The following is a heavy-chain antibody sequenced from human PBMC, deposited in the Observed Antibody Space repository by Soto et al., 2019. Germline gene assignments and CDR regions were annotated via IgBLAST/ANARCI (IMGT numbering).Heavy chain of an antibody. CDR3: APTPAPLVITGTTQGWFDP. CDR2: ISYDGSNK. Sequence: GGSLRLSCAASGFTFSSYGMHWVRQAPGKGLEWVAVISYDGSNKYYAVSVKGRFTISRDNSKNTLYLQMNSLRAEDTAVYYCAPTPAPLVITGTTQGWFDPWGQGTLVTVSS. J-gene: IGHJ5*02. D-gene: IGHD1-7*01. CDR1: GFTFSSYG. V-gene: IGHV3-30*03.